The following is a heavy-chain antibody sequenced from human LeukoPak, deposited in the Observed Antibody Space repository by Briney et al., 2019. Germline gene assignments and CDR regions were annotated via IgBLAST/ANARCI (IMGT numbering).Heavy chain of an antibody. V-gene: IGHV4-30-4*08. CDR3: ASLGSDTVTTPRYYYYYMDV. D-gene: IGHD4-11*01. CDR1: GGSISSGDYY. Sequence: SQTLSLTCTVSGGSISSGDYYWSWIRQPPGKGLEWIGEINHSGSTNYNPSLKSRVTISVDTSKNQFSLKLSSVTAADTAVYYCASLGSDTVTTPRYYYYYMDVWGKGTTVTVSS. CDR2: INHSGST. J-gene: IGHJ6*03.